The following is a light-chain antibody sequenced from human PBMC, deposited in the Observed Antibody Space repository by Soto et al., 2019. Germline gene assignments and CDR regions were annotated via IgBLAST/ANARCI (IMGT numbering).Light chain of an antibody. CDR3: QQYNNWPPWT. J-gene: IGKJ1*01. CDR2: GAS. CDR1: QRVSNY. Sequence: IVLTQSPATLSLSPGERATLSCRASQRVSNYLAWYQQKPGQAPRLLIYGASTRATGIPARFSGSGSGTEFTLTISSLQSEDFAVYYCQQYNNWPPWTFGQGTKVDIK. V-gene: IGKV3-15*01.